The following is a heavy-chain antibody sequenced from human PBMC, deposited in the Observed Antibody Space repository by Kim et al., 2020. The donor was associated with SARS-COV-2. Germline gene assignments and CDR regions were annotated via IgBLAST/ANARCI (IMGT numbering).Heavy chain of an antibody. CDR1: GFTFRSYS. J-gene: IGHJ4*02. D-gene: IGHD3-10*01. CDR2: ISTTGNYL. V-gene: IGHV3-21*01. Sequence: GGSLRLSCAASGFTFRSYSMIWVRQAPGGGLEWVSFISTTGNYLYYTDSLKGRLTISRDNTKNSLFLQMNSLRPDDPAVYYCARSVGPGYYGTGSYFDSWGQGTLVTVSS. CDR3: ARSVGPGYYGTGSYFDS.